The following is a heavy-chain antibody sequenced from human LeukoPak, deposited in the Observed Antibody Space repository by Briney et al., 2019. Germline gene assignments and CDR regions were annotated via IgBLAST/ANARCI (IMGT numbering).Heavy chain of an antibody. CDR1: GGSISSSSYY. CDR2: IYYSGST. CDR3: ARVGAAAGRGYINWFDP. Sequence: SETLSLTCTVSGGSISSSSYYWGWIRQPPGKGLEWIGSIYYSGSTYYNPSLKSRVTISVDTSKNQFSLKLSSVTAADTAAYYCARVGAAAGRGYINWFDPWGQGTLVTVSS. V-gene: IGHV4-39*07. J-gene: IGHJ5*02. D-gene: IGHD6-13*01.